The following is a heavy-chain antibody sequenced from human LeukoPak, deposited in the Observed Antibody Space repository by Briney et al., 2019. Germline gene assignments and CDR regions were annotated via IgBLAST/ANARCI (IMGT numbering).Heavy chain of an antibody. CDR1: GFTFSSYA. J-gene: IGHJ4*02. CDR3: AKDVFGGIDY. V-gene: IGHV3-30-3*01. D-gene: IGHD3-10*01. Sequence: GGSLRLSCAASGFTFSSYAMHWVRQAPGKGLEWVAVISYDGSNKYYADSVKGRFTISRDNSKNTLYLQMNSLRTEDTAVYYCAKDVFGGIDYWGQGTLVTVSS. CDR2: ISYDGSNK.